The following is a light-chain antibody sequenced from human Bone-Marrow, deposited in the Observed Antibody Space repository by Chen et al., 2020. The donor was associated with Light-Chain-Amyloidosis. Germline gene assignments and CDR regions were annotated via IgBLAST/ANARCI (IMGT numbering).Light chain of an antibody. CDR1: QSVNRN. J-gene: IGKJ1*01. CDR3: QQYNDWPRT. Sequence: EIVMTQSPAPLSVSPGEGATLSCRASQSVNRNLAWYQQKPGQAPRLLIYGSSTGATGIPARFSGRGSGTEFTLTITSMQSEDFAVYYCQQYNDWPRTFGQGTRVEIK. CDR2: GSS. V-gene: IGKV3-15*01.